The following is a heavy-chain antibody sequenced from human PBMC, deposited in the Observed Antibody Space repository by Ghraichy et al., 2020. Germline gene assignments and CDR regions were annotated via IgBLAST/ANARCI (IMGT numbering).Heavy chain of an antibody. CDR2: ISGDSYYT. CDR1: GFTFSSYA. J-gene: IGHJ3*02. V-gene: IGHV3-23*01. CDR3: VRTYCSSRRCFWGASQNAFDI. D-gene: IGHD2-2*01. Sequence: GGSLRLSCAASGFTFSSYAMSWVRQAPGKGLEWVSAISGDSYYTHYADSVEGRFTISRDNSKNTLYLQMNSLGAEDTALYYCVRTYCSSRRCFWGASQNAFDIWGQGTMVTVSS.